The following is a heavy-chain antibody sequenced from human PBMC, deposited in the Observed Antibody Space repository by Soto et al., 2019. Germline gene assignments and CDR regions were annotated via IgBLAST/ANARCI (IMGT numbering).Heavy chain of an antibody. V-gene: IGHV3-30-3*01. Sequence: QVHLVESGGGVVQPGGSLRLSCAASGFNFSADAMHWVRHAPGKELEWVAVISYHGANKYYADSVKGRFTISRDNSKNTLYLQMSSLRSEDTAVYYCARDLVTSAYYLDYWGQGTLLTVSS. CDR1: GFNFSADA. CDR2: ISYHGANK. D-gene: IGHD3-10*01. CDR3: ARDLVTSAYYLDY. J-gene: IGHJ4*02.